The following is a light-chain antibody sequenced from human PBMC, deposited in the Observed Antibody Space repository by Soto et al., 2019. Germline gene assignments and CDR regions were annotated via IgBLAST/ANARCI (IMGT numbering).Light chain of an antibody. Sequence: QSALTQPPSASGSPGQSVTISCTGTSSDVGGYNYVSWYQHHPGKAPKLIIYEVNERPSGVPDRLSGSKSGTSASPAISGLQSEDEADYYCAAWDDSLNGYVFGTGTKVTVL. CDR3: AAWDDSLNGYV. J-gene: IGLJ1*01. V-gene: IGLV2-8*01. CDR1: SSDVGGYNY. CDR2: EVN.